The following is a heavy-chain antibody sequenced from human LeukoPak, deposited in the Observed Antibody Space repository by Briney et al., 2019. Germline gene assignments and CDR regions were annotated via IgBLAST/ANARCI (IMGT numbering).Heavy chain of an antibody. CDR3: ARTSASPDKAMVLPLFAFDI. V-gene: IGHV2-70*04. CDR1: GFSLSTSGMR. CDR2: IDWDDDK. J-gene: IGHJ3*02. Sequence: ESGPTLVNPTQTLTLTCTFSGFSLSTSGMRVSWIRQPPGKALEWLARIDWDDDKFYSTSLKTRLTISKDTSKNQVVLTMTNMDPVDTATYYCARTSASPDKAMVLPLFAFDIWGQGTMVTVSS. D-gene: IGHD5-18*01.